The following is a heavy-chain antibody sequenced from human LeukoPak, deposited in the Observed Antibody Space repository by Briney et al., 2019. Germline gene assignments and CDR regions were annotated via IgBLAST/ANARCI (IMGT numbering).Heavy chain of an antibody. D-gene: IGHD6-19*01. V-gene: IGHV3-53*01. J-gene: IGHJ5*02. Sequence: PGGSLRLSCAASGFTFSSYDMNWVRQAPGKGLQWVAIMYAGGTTDYSESVRGRFYISRDTSNSTLSLQMNGLRAEDTAVYYCARGSGSGWPLDRWGQGTLVTVSS. CDR1: GFTFSSYD. CDR3: ARGSGSGWPLDR. CDR2: MYAGGTT.